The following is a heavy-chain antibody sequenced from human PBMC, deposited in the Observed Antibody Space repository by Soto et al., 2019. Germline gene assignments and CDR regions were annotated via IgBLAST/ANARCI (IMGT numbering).Heavy chain of an antibody. J-gene: IGHJ4*02. CDR1: GYTFSDYY. CDR2: IDTSSTKI. CDR3: ASHYDMWSGYLSPVDY. Sequence: QVQLVESGGDLVKPGGSLRLSCAASGYTFSDYYMSWIRQAPGKGLEWISYIDTSSTKIYYEDSVKGRFTITRDNAKNSLYLEMNSLRDEDTAVYYCASHYDMWSGYLSPVDYWGQGTLVTVSS. V-gene: IGHV3-11*01. D-gene: IGHD3-3*01.